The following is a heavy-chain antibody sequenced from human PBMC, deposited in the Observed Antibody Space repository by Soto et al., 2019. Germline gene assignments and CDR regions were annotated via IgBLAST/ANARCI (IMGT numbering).Heavy chain of an antibody. J-gene: IGHJ5*02. CDR3: AAMTPRDNWFDP. CDR2: INPSGGST. Sequence: ASVKVSCKASGYTFTSYYMHWVRQAPGQGLEWMGIINPSGGSTSYAQKFQGRVTMIRDTSTSTVYMELSSLRSEDTAVYYCAAMTPRDNWFDPWGQGTLVTVSS. D-gene: IGHD2-15*01. CDR1: GYTFTSYY. V-gene: IGHV1-46*01.